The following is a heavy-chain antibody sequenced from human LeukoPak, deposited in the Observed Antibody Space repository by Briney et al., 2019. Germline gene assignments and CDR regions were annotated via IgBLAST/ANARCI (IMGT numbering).Heavy chain of an antibody. J-gene: IGHJ4*02. V-gene: IGHV3-30-3*01. CDR1: GFTFSSYA. Sequence: PGGSLRLSCAASGFTFSSYAMHWVRQAPGKGLEWVAVISYDGSNKYYADSVKGRFTISRDNSKNTLYLQMNSLRAEDTTVYYCTRDRGDGGKAIVAVLDYWGQGTLVTVSS. D-gene: IGHD3-22*01. CDR3: TRDRGDGGKAIVAVLDY. CDR2: ISYDGSNK.